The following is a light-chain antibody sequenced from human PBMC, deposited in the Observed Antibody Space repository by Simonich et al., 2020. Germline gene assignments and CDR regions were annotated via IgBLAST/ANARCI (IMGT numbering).Light chain of an antibody. V-gene: IGLV6-57*03. J-gene: IGLJ3*02. Sequence: NFMLTQPHSVSESPGKTVTISCTRSSGSIASNYVQWYQQRPGSAPTTVIYEDNHMPSGVPARFSGSIDSSSNSASLTISGLKTEDEADYYCQSYDSSIWVFGGGTKLTVL. CDR3: QSYDSSIWV. CDR1: SGSIASNY. CDR2: EDN.